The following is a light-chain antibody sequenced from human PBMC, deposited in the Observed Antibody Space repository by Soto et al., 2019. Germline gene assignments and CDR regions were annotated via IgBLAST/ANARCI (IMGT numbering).Light chain of an antibody. Sequence: VLTQSPGTLSLSPGERATISCRASQRISSNSLAWYQQKPGQAPRLLIYCASSRATGIPDRFSGSGSGTDFTLTISRLEPEDFAVYYCQQYGSSRTFGQGTKVDIK. J-gene: IGKJ1*01. CDR1: QRISSNS. CDR2: CAS. V-gene: IGKV3-20*01. CDR3: QQYGSSRT.